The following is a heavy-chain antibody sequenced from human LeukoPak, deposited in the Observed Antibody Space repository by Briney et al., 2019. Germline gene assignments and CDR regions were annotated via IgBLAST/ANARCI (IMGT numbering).Heavy chain of an antibody. D-gene: IGHD3-22*01. V-gene: IGHV3-11*01. CDR1: GFTFSDYY. CDR3: ARVGYYYDSSGYYRAFGYFDY. Sequence: PGGSLRLSCAASGFTFSDYYMSWIRQAPGKGLEWVSYISSSGSTIYYADSVKGRFTISRDNAKNSLYLQMNSLRAEDTAVYYCARVGYYYDSSGYYRAFGYFDYWGQGTLVTVSS. J-gene: IGHJ4*02. CDR2: ISSSGSTI.